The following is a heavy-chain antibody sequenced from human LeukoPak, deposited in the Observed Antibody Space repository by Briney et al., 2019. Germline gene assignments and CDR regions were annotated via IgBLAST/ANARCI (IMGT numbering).Heavy chain of an antibody. J-gene: IGHJ5*02. V-gene: IGHV3-7*01. CDR2: VKEEVGAK. D-gene: IGHD6-19*01. Sequence: PGGSLRLSCAASGFTFSSYWMSWVRQAPGKGLEWVASVKEEVGAKDYVDSVKGRFTISRDNAKNSLYLQMNSLRVEDTAVYYCARDKDRGVAGIDWFDPWGQGTLVTVSS. CDR3: ARDKDRGVAGIDWFDP. CDR1: GFTFSSYW.